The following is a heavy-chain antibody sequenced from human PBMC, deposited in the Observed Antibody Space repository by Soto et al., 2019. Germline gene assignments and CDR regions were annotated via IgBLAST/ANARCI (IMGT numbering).Heavy chain of an antibody. J-gene: IGHJ4*02. Sequence: PSETLSLTCTVAGGTISSYYWSWIRQPKGKGLEWIGYIYYSGSTNYNPSLKSRVTISVDTSKNQFSLKLSSVTAADTAVYYCARSNGGYSGYNFFDYWGQGTLVTVSS. CDR2: IYYSGST. CDR3: ARSNGGYSGYNFFDY. D-gene: IGHD5-12*01. CDR1: GGTISSYY. V-gene: IGHV4-59*01.